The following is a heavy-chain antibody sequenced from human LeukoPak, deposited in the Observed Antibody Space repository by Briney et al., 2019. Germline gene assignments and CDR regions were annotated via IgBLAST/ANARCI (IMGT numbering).Heavy chain of an antibody. CDR1: GGSISSSLYH. Sequence: SETLSLTCTVSGGSISSSLYHWGWIRQSPGKNLERLGSIYYTGTTHYNPSLKSRVTISVDTSKNQFSLNLSSVTAADTAVYYCARQEIGLRSFDPWGQGTLVTVSS. CDR3: ARQEIGLRSFDP. D-gene: IGHD3/OR15-3a*01. J-gene: IGHJ5*02. V-gene: IGHV4-39*01. CDR2: IYYTGTT.